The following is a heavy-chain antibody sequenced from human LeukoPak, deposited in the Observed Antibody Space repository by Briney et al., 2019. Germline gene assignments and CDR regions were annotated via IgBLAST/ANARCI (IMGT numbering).Heavy chain of an antibody. CDR2: LYSDDTT. D-gene: IGHD7-27*01. Sequence: GGSLRLSCAASGFIVNSNYMNWVRQAPGKGLEWVSVLYSDDTTYYADSVKGRFTVSRDDSKNTLYLQMNSLRAEDTAVYYCAKDGGLWVSAHWGDSWGRGTLVTVSS. V-gene: IGHV3-53*01. CDR3: AKDGGLWVSAHWGDS. CDR1: GFIVNSNY. J-gene: IGHJ4*02.